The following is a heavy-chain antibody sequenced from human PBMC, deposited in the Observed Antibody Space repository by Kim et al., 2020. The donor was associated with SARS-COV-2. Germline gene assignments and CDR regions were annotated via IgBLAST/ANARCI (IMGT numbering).Heavy chain of an antibody. Sequence: LRSRVNTSVDTSKNQFSLKLSSVTAADTAVYYCARGLGITMIVVVNGPFDYWGQGTLVTVSS. CDR3: ARGLGITMIVVVNGPFDY. D-gene: IGHD3-22*01. V-gene: IGHV4-34*01. J-gene: IGHJ4*02.